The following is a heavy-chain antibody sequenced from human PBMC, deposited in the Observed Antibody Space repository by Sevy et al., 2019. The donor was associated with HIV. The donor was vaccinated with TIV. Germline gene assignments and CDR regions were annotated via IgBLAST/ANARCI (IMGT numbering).Heavy chain of an antibody. CDR1: GFTFSSYS. D-gene: IGHD6-19*01. Sequence: GGSLRLSCAASGFTFSSYSMNWVRQAPGKGLEWVSSISSSSSYIYYADSVKGRFTISRDNAKNSLYLQMNSLRAEDTAVYYCARGWKEYSSGPFDYWGQGTLVTVSS. CDR3: ARGWKEYSSGPFDY. CDR2: ISSSSSYI. V-gene: IGHV3-21*01. J-gene: IGHJ4*02.